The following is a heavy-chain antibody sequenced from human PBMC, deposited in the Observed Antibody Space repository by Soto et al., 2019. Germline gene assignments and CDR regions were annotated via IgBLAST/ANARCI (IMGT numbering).Heavy chain of an antibody. Sequence: PSETLSLTCTVSGGCVSRGDYYCSWIRQHPGKGLEWIGYIYNTGSTDYNASLKSRLTMSVESSKSQFSMRLTSVTAADEAVYFCARARRFTSSWFWFDPWGREPWSPSPQ. CDR2: IYNTGST. CDR3: ARARRFTSSWFWFDP. J-gene: IGHJ5*02. D-gene: IGHD6-13*01. CDR1: GGCVSRGDYY. V-gene: IGHV4-31*03.